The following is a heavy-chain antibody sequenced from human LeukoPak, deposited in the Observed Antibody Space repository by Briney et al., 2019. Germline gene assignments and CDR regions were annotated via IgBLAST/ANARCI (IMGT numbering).Heavy chain of an antibody. J-gene: IGHJ4*02. V-gene: IGHV1-2*02. D-gene: IGHD3-10*01. CDR2: INPNSGGT. CDR1: GYSFTSYG. CDR3: ARVLSAWFGELLYSPEWDY. Sequence: EASVKVSCKASGYSFTSYGISWVRQAPGQGLEWMGWINPNSGGTNYAQKFQGRVTMTRDTSISTAYMELSRLRSDDTAVYYCARVLSAWFGELLYSPEWDYWGQGTLVTVSS.